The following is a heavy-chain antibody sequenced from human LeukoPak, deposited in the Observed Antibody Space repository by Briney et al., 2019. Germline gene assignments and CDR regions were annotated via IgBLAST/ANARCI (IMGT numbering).Heavy chain of an antibody. J-gene: IGHJ4*02. Sequence: GESLKISCKGSGYSFTSYWIGWVRQMPGKGLEWMGIIYPGDSDTRYSPSFQGQVTISADKSISTAYLQWSSLRASDTAMYYCATPYPREYCSSTTCYFNYWGQGTLVTVSS. D-gene: IGHD2-2*01. CDR1: GYSFTSYW. V-gene: IGHV5-51*01. CDR3: ATPYPREYCSSTTCYFNY. CDR2: IYPGDSDT.